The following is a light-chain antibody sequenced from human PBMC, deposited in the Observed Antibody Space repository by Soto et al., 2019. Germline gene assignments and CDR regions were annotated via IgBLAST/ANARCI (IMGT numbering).Light chain of an antibody. CDR3: MQALQTPIT. Sequence: DIVMTQSPLSLPVTPGEPASISCRSSQSLLHSNGYYYLDWYLQRPGQSPQLLIYLGSARASGVPERFSGSGSGTDFTLKISRVEAEDVGIYYCMQALQTPITFGQGTRLEIK. CDR2: LGS. CDR1: QSLLHSNGYYY. J-gene: IGKJ5*01. V-gene: IGKV2-28*01.